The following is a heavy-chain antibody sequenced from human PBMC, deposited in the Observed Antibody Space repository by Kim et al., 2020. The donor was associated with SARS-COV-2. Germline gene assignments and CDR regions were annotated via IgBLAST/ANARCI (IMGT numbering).Heavy chain of an antibody. CDR3: AKSTVMVGYFDS. Sequence: GGSLRLSCAASGFTFSSYGMNWVRQAPGKGLEWVAVIWYDGSNKYYADSVKGRFTISRDNSKNTLYLQMNSLRAEDTAVYYCAKSTVMVGYFDSWGQGTLVTVSS. J-gene: IGHJ4*02. CDR2: IWYDGSNK. D-gene: IGHD2-21*01. CDR1: GFTFSSYG. V-gene: IGHV3-33*03.